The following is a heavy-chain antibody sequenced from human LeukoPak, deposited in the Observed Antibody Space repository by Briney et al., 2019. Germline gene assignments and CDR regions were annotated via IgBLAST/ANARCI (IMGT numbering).Heavy chain of an antibody. V-gene: IGHV3-23*01. CDR1: GFTFSSYA. CDR2: ISGSGGST. J-gene: IGHJ4*02. D-gene: IGHD5-24*01. Sequence: GGSLRLSCAASGFTFSSYAMRWVRQAPGKGLEWVSAISGSGGSTYYADSVKGRFAISRDNSKNTLYLQMNSLRAEDTAVYYCAKREMATIHDYWGQGTLVTVSS. CDR3: AKREMATIHDY.